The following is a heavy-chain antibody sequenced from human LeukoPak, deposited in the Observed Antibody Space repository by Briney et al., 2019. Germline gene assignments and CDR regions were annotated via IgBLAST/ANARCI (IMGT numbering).Heavy chain of an antibody. D-gene: IGHD3-22*01. CDR3: AREGGSNYYDSSGYADY. J-gene: IGHJ4*02. CDR1: GYTFTSYD. V-gene: IGHV1-8*01. Sequence: ASVKVSCKASGYTFTSYDINWVRQATGQGLEWMGWMNPNSGNTGYAQKFQGRVTMTRNTSISTAYMELSSLRSEDTAVYYCAREGGSNYYDSSGYADYWGQGTLVTVSS. CDR2: MNPNSGNT.